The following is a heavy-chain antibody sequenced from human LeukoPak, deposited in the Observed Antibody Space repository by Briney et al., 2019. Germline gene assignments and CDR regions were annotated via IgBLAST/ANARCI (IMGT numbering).Heavy chain of an antibody. CDR3: ARDNPRVANLFDY. D-gene: IGHD5-12*01. CDR2: IYTGGST. CDR1: GVSISSYY. J-gene: IGHJ4*02. Sequence: SETLSLTCTVSGVSISSYYWSWIRQPAGKGLEWIGRIYTGGSTNYNPTFQSRVTLSRDTSKNQFSLKLSSVAAADTAVYYCARDNPRVANLFDYWGQGTLVTVSS. V-gene: IGHV4-4*07.